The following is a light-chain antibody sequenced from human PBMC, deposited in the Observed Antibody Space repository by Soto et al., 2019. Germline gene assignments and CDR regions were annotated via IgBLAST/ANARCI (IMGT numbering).Light chain of an antibody. CDR1: QTISSW. Sequence: DIQITQSPSTLSGSVGDRVTITCRASQTISSWLAWYQQKPGKAPKLLIYKASTLKSGVPSRFSGSGSGTEFTLTISRLQPDDFATYYCPHYNSYAEAFGQGTKVELK. V-gene: IGKV1-5*03. CDR3: PHYNSYAEA. CDR2: KAS. J-gene: IGKJ1*01.